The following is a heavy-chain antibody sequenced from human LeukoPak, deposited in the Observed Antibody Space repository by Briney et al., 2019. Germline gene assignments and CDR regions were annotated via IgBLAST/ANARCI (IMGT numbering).Heavy chain of an antibody. Sequence: SVKVSCKASGGTFSSYAISWVRQAPGQGLEWMGGIIPIFGTANYAQKFQGRVTITTDESTSTAYMELSSLRSEDTAVYYCARAYSGSYLGRGVHFDYWGQGTLVTVSS. CDR1: GGTFSSYA. CDR3: ARAYSGSYLGRGVHFDY. D-gene: IGHD1-26*01. V-gene: IGHV1-69*05. CDR2: IIPIFGTA. J-gene: IGHJ4*02.